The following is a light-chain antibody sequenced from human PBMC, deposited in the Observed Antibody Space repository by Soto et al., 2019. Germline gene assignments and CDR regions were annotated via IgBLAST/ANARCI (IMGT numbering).Light chain of an antibody. J-gene: IGKJ2*01. CDR2: GAS. V-gene: IGKV3-20*01. Sequence: EIVLTQSTGTLSLSPGERATLSCRASQSVSSSYLAWYQQKPGQAPRLLIYGASSRATGIPDRFSGSGSGTDFTLTIRRLEPEDFAVYYCQQYCSSPLYTFGQGTKLEIK. CDR3: QQYCSSPLYT. CDR1: QSVSSSY.